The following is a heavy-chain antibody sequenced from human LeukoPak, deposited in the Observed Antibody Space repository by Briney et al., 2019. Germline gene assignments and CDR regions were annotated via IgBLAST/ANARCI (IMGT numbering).Heavy chain of an antibody. V-gene: IGHV1-69*05. CDR2: ITPIFRTA. D-gene: IGHD2-2*02. J-gene: IGHJ6*03. CDR3: ASTLYGYYYYYMDV. Sequence: GASVKVSCKASGYTFTSYGISWVRQAPGQGLEWMGGITPIFRTANYAQKFQGRVTITTDESTSTAYMELSSLRSEDTAVYYCASTLYGYYYYYMDVWDKGTTVTVSS. CDR1: GYTFTSYG.